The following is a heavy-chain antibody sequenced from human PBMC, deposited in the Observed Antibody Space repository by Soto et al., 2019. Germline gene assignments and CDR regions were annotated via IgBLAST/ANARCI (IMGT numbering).Heavy chain of an antibody. V-gene: IGHV1-69*04. Sequence: SVKVSCKASGGTFSSYTISWVRQAPGQGLEWMGRIIPILGIANYAQKFQGRVTITADKSTSTAYMELSSLRSEDTAVYYCARDVDYDSSGYPRWFDPWGQGTLVTVSS. CDR2: IIPILGIA. D-gene: IGHD3-22*01. J-gene: IGHJ5*02. CDR1: GGTFSSYT. CDR3: ARDVDYDSSGYPRWFDP.